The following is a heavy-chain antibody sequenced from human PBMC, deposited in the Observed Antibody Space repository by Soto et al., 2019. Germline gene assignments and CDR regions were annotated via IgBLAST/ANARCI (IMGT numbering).Heavy chain of an antibody. J-gene: IGHJ3*02. Sequence: GGSLRLSCAASGFTFSSYAMSWVRQAPGKGLEWVSAISGSGGSTYYADSVKGRFTISRDNSKNTLYLQMNSLRAEDTAVYYCAKDQSITIFGVVIRGGGAFDIWGQGTMVTVSS. CDR3: AKDQSITIFGVVIRGGGAFDI. V-gene: IGHV3-23*01. CDR1: GFTFSSYA. D-gene: IGHD3-3*01. CDR2: ISGSGGST.